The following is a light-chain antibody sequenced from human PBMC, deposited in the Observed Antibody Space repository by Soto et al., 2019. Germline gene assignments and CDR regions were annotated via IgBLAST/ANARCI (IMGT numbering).Light chain of an antibody. J-gene: IGLJ1*01. CDR1: SIDVGGYNY. V-gene: IGLV2-14*01. CDR2: DVS. CDR3: SSYTSRSTNV. Sequence: QSVLTHPASVSGSPGQSITISCPGTSIDVGGYNYVSWYQQHPGKAPKLMIYDVSNRPSGVSNRFSGSKSGNTASLTISGLQAEDEADYYCSSYTSRSTNVFGTGTKVTVL.